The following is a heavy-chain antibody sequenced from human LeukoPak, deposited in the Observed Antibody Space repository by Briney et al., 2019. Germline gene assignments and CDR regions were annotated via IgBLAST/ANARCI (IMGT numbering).Heavy chain of an antibody. Sequence: GGSLRLSCAASGFTFCIYWMTWVRQAPGKGLEWVANIKQDGSDKYYVDSVKGRFTISRDNAKNSLYLQMNSLRAEDTAVYYCARDLRWYDYWGQGTLVTVSS. V-gene: IGHV3-7*01. J-gene: IGHJ4*02. CDR3: ARDLRWYDY. D-gene: IGHD4-23*01. CDR2: IKQDGSDK. CDR1: GFTFCIYW.